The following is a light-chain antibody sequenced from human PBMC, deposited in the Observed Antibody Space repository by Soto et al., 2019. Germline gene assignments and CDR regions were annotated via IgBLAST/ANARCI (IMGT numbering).Light chain of an antibody. CDR1: QRLSDN. CDR3: QHYGSWRPWT. V-gene: IGKV3-15*01. Sequence: MVSMQYQCILPASPGETVTXSCRASQRLSDNLAWYQQKPGQSLRLLIFRASSRAIGVQARFSGGGSGTEFTLTITKVQFKDLAVYYCQHYGSWRPWTLGAGPKVDLK. CDR2: RAS. J-gene: IGKJ1*01.